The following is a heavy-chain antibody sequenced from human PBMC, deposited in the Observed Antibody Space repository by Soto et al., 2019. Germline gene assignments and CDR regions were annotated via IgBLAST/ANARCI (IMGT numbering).Heavy chain of an antibody. CDR2: ISSSGFYT. D-gene: IGHD1-7*01. V-gene: IGHV3-21*01. CDR1: GFTISTFP. Sequence: DVQLVESGGGLVKPGGSLTLSCAASGFTISTFPLHWVRQAPGTGLEWVSYISSSGFYTYYADSVKDRFTISRDSAKNSLYLQLNSLRADDTAMYHCARSISGNYGFDYYARDVWGQGTRGTVSS. CDR3: ARSISGNYGFDYYARDV. J-gene: IGHJ6*02.